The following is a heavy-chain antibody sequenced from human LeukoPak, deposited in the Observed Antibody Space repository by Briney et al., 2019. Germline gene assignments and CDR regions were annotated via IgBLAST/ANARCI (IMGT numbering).Heavy chain of an antibody. CDR2: ISGSGGST. CDR3: RTGNFDY. Sequence: PGGSLRLSCAASGFTFSSYAMSWVRQAPGKGLEWVSAISGSGGSTYYADSVKGRFTISRDNSKNTLYLQMNSLRSEDTALYCARTGNFDYWGQGTPVTVSS. V-gene: IGHV3-23*01. D-gene: IGHD1-14*01. CDR1: GFTFSSYA. J-gene: IGHJ4*02.